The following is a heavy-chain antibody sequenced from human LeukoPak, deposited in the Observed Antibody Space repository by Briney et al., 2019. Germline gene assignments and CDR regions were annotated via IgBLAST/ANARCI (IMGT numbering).Heavy chain of an antibody. CDR1: GYTFTSYD. V-gene: IGHV1-8*01. J-gene: IGHJ4*02. CDR2: MNPNSGNA. D-gene: IGHD3-22*01. Sequence: GASVKVSCKASGYTFTSYDINWVRQATGQGLEWMGWMNPNSGNAGYAQKFQGRVTMTRSTSISTAYMELSSLRSEDTAVYYCARRRYDSSGYYLYWGQGTLVTVSS. CDR3: ARRRYDSSGYYLY.